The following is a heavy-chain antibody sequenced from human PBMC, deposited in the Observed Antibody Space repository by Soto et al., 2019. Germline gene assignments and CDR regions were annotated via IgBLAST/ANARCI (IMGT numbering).Heavy chain of an antibody. CDR2: IYYSGST. J-gene: IGHJ4*02. CDR3: ARLGGYYQALDS. D-gene: IGHD3-22*01. Sequence: SETLSLTCTVSGGSISSYYWSWIRQPPGKGLEWIGYIYYSGSTNYNPSLKSRVTISVDTSKNQFSLKLDSVTAADTAVYYFARLGGYYQALDSWGQGTLVTISS. CDR1: GGSISSYY. V-gene: IGHV4-59*08.